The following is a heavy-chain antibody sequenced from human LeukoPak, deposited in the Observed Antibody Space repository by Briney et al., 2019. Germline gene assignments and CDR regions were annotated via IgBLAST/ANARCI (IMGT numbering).Heavy chain of an antibody. D-gene: IGHD2-2*02. Sequence: SETLSLTCTVSGGSISSYYWSWIRQPAGKGLGWIGRIYTTGITNYNPSLKSRVTMSVDTSKNQFSLKLSSVTAADTALYYCARAGIVVVPAAIEENWFDPWGQGTLVTVSS. CDR3: ARAGIVVVPAAIEENWFDP. J-gene: IGHJ5*02. CDR2: IYTTGIT. CDR1: GGSISSYY. V-gene: IGHV4-4*07.